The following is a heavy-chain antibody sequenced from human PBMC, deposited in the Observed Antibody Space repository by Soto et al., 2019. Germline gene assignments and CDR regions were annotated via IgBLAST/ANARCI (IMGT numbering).Heavy chain of an antibody. V-gene: IGHV3-15*01. CDR3: TTSNYDFWSGYGLN. Sequence: GSLRLSCAASGFTFSNAWMSWVRQAPGKGLEWVGRIKSKTDGGTTDYAAPVKGRFTISRDDSKNTLYLQMNSLKTEDTAVYYCTTSNYDFWSGYGLNWGQGTLVTVSS. CDR2: IKSKTDGGTT. J-gene: IGHJ4*02. D-gene: IGHD3-3*01. CDR1: GFTFSNAW.